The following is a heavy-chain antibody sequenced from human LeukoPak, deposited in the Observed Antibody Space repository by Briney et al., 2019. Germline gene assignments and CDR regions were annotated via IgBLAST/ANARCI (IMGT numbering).Heavy chain of an antibody. V-gene: IGHV3-9*03. CDR1: GFTFDDYA. D-gene: IGHD1-14*01. J-gene: IGHJ6*03. CDR2: ISWNSGST. Sequence: GGSLRPSCAASGFTFDDYAMHWVRQAPGKGLEWVSGISWNSGSTGYADSVKGRFTISRDNAKNSLYLQMNSLRAEDMALYYCAKATTTTSYMDVWGKGTTVTVSS. CDR3: AKATTTTSYMDV.